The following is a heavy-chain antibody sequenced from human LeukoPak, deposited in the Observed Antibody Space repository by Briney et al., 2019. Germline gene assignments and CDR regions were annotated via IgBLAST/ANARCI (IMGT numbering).Heavy chain of an antibody. Sequence: PSETLSLTCTVSGGSISSSSYYWGWIRQPPGKGLEWIGSIYYSGSTYYNPSLKSRVTISVDTSKNQFSLKLSSVTAADTAVYYCARHVGYSSSWYGMDGWFDPGAREPWSPSPQ. J-gene: IGHJ5*02. D-gene: IGHD6-13*01. CDR2: IYYSGST. CDR3: ARHVGYSSSWYGMDGWFDP. CDR1: GGSISSSSYY. V-gene: IGHV4-39*01.